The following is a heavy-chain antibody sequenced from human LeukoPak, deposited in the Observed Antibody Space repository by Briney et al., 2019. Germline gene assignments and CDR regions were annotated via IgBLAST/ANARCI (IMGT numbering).Heavy chain of an antibody. Sequence: PGGSLRLSCAASGFTFSSYAMHWVRQAPGKGLEWVAVISYDGSNKYYADSVKGRFTISRDNSKNTLYLQMNSLRAEDTAVYYCAAVGLSDAFDIWGQGTMVTVSS. CDR1: GFTFSSYA. CDR2: ISYDGSNK. V-gene: IGHV3-30*14. J-gene: IGHJ3*02. D-gene: IGHD3/OR15-3a*01. CDR3: AAVGLSDAFDI.